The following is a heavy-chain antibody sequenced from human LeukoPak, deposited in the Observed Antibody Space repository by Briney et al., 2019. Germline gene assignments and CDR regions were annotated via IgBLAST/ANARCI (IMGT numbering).Heavy chain of an antibody. CDR2: IYSDNT. Sequence: PGGSLRLSCAASGFSLTTYAMGWVRQAPGKGLEWVSFIYSDNTHYSDSVKGRFTISRDNSKNTLYLQMNSLRAEDTAVYYCARRAGAYSHPYDYWGQGTLVTVSS. D-gene: IGHD4/OR15-4a*01. CDR3: ARRAGAYSHPYDY. CDR1: GFSLTTYA. V-gene: IGHV3-53*01. J-gene: IGHJ4*02.